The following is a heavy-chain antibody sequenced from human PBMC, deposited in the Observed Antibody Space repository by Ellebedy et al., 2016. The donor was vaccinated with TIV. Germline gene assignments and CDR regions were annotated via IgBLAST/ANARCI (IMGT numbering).Heavy chain of an antibody. CDR2: IYYSGST. CDR3: ARVYYRSAFDI. D-gene: IGHD3-22*01. V-gene: IGHV4-59*01. CDR1: ACSISSYY. Sequence: MPSETLSLTCTVSACSISSYYWSWIRQPPGKGLEWIGYIYYSGSTNYNPSLKSRVTISVDTSKNQFSLKLSSVTAADTAVYYCARVYYRSAFDIWGQGTMVTVSS. J-gene: IGHJ3*02.